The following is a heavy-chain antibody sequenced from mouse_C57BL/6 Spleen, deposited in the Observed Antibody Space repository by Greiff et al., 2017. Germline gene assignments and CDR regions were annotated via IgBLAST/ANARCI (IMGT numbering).Heavy chain of an antibody. Sequence: EVQVVESGGGLVQPKGSLKLSCAASGFTFNTYAMHWVRQAPGQGLEWVARIRSKSSNYATYYADSVKDRFTISRDDSQSMLYLQMNNLKTEDTAMYYCVRDLGLRSGFAYWGQGTLVTVSA. D-gene: IGHD2-4*01. CDR3: VRDLGLRSGFAY. V-gene: IGHV10-3*01. CDR1: GFTFNTYA. CDR2: IRSKSSNYAT. J-gene: IGHJ3*01.